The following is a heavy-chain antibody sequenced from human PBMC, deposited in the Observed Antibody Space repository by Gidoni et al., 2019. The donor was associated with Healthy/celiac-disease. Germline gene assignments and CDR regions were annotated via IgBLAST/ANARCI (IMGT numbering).Heavy chain of an antibody. V-gene: IGHV3-11*06. CDR1: GFTFSDYY. D-gene: IGHD3-22*01. CDR2: ISSSSSYT. J-gene: IGHJ4*02. Sequence: QVQLVVSGGGWVKPGGSLRPSWAASGFTFSDYYMSWIRQAPGKGLEWVSYISSSSSYTNYADSVKGRFTIFRDNAKNSLYLQMNSLRAEDTAVYYCARGAYYYDSSFDYWGQGTLVTVSS. CDR3: ARGAYYYDSSFDY.